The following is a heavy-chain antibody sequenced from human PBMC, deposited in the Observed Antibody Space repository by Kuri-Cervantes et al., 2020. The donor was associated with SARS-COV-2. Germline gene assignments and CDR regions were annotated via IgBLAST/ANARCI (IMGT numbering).Heavy chain of an antibody. CDR2: IGGSGVPT. CDR3: AKLSPITGSTPCYFDY. CDR1: GFTFNTYS. J-gene: IGHJ4*02. D-gene: IGHD1-7*01. Sequence: GESLKISCAASGFTFNTYSMNWVRQAPGKGLEWVSAIGGSGVPTYYADSVKGRFTISRDSSKSTLYLQMNSLRAEDAALYYCAKLSPITGSTPCYFDYWGQGTLVTVSS. V-gene: IGHV3-23*01.